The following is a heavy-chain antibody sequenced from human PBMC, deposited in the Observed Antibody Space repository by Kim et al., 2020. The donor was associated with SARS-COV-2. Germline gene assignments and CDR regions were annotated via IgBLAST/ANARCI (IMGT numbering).Heavy chain of an antibody. V-gene: IGHV3-30-3*01. J-gene: IGHJ6*02. CDR2: ISYDGSNK. CDR3: ARDPSPARGAWGTGMDV. D-gene: IGHD7-27*01. Sequence: GGSLRLSCAASGFTFSSYAMHWVRQAPGKGLEWVAVISYDGSNKYYADSVKGRFTISRDNSKNTLYLQMNSLRAEDTAVYYCARDPSPARGAWGTGMDVWGQGTTVTVSS. CDR1: GFTFSSYA.